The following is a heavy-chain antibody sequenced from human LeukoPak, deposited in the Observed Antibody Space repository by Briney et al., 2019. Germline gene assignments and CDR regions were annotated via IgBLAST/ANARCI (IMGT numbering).Heavy chain of an antibody. CDR2: IYPGDSDT. Sequence: GESLKISCKGSGYSLTSYWIGWVRQIPGKGLEWMGIIYPGDSDTRYSPSFQGQVTISADKSISTAYLQWSSLKASDTAMYYCARTEVAVAEGLNYYYYGMDVWGQGTTVTVSS. D-gene: IGHD6-19*01. CDR3: ARTEVAVAEGLNYYYYGMDV. CDR1: GYSLTSYW. J-gene: IGHJ6*02. V-gene: IGHV5-51*01.